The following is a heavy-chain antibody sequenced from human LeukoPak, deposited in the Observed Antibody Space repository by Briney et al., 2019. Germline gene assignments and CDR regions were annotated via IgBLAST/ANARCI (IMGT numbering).Heavy chain of an antibody. CDR3: ARERNYYDSSGYYRELDY. CDR1: GFTVSSNY. Sequence: GGSLRLSCAASGFTVSSNYMSWVRQAPGKGLEWVSVIYSGGSTYYADSVKGRFTISRDNSKNTLYLQMNSLRAEDTAVYYCARERNYYDSSGYYRELDYWGQGTLVTVSS. V-gene: IGHV3-66*01. CDR2: IYSGGST. J-gene: IGHJ4*02. D-gene: IGHD3-22*01.